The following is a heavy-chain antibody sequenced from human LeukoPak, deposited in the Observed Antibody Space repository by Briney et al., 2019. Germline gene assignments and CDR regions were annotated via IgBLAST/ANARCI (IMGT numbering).Heavy chain of an antibody. CDR2: IYYSGST. D-gene: IGHD3-10*01. V-gene: IGHV4-39*07. J-gene: IGHJ4*02. Sequence: SETPSLTCTVSGGSISSSSYYWGWIRQPPGKGLEWIGSIYYSGSTYYNPSLKSRVTISVDTSKNQFSLKLSSVTAADTAVYYCARAPLVLWFGANFDYWGQGTLVTVSS. CDR3: ARAPLVLWFGANFDY. CDR1: GGSISSSSYY.